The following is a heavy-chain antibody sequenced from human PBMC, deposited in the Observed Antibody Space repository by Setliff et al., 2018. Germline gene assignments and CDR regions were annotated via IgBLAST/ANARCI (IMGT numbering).Heavy chain of an antibody. CDR3: ARAYSYYYYMDV. CDR1: GGSFSGYY. D-gene: IGHD4-4*01. CDR2: INHSGST. Sequence: SETLSLTCAVYGGSFSGYYWSWIRQPPGKGLEWIGEINHSGSTNYNPSLKSRVTISVDTSKNQFSLKLSSVTAADTAVYYCARAYSYYYYMDVWGKGTTVTVS. V-gene: IGHV4-34*01. J-gene: IGHJ6*03.